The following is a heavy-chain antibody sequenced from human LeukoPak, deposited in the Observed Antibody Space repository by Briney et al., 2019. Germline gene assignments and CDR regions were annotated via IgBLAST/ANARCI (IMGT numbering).Heavy chain of an antibody. Sequence: SVKVSCKASGYTFTSYGISWVRQAPGQGLEWMGRIIPIFGTANYAQKFQGRVTVTTDESTSTAYMELSTLRSDDTAVYYCARERPPGDSSNWFLEGYFDIWGQGTLVTVSS. CDR1: GYTFTSYG. D-gene: IGHD6-13*01. V-gene: IGHV1-69*05. CDR3: ARERPPGDSSNWFLEGYFDI. J-gene: IGHJ4*02. CDR2: IIPIFGTA.